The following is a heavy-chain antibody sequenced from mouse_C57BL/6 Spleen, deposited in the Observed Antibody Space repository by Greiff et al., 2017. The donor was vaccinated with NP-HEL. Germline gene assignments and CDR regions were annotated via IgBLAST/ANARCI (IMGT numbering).Heavy chain of an antibody. D-gene: IGHD1-1*01. CDR2: IRNKANGYTT. J-gene: IGHJ4*01. CDR3: ARYYYGSSYGAMDY. CDR1: GFTFTDYY. Sequence: EVKLLDSGGGLVQPGGSLSLSCAASGFTFTDYYMSWVRQPPGKALEWLGFIRNKANGYTTEYSASVKGRFTISRANSQSILYLQMNALRAEDSATYYCARYYYGSSYGAMDYWGQGTSVTVSS. V-gene: IGHV7-3*01.